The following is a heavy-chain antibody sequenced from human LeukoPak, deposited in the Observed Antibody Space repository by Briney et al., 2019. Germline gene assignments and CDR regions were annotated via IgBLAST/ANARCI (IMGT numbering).Heavy chain of an antibody. Sequence: PRASVKVSCKASGYIFTGYYMHWVRQAPGQGLKWMGWINPNSGGTNYAQKFQGRVTMTRDTSISTAYMELRRLISDDTAVYYCFPGDSSGYFQHDLSGHPGNWGQGTLVTVSS. CDR2: INPNSGGT. V-gene: IGHV1-2*02. D-gene: IGHD3-22*01. CDR3: FPGDSSGYFQHDLSGHPGN. J-gene: IGHJ4*02. CDR1: GYIFTGYY.